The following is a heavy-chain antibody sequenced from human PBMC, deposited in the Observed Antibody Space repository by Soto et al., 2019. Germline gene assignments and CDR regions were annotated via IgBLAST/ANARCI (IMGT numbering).Heavy chain of an antibody. V-gene: IGHV4-30-4*01. CDR2: IYYSGST. CDR1: GGSISSGDYY. CDR3: ARDGIAAAGHFDY. Sequence: SETLSLTCTVSGGSISSGDYYWSWIRQPPGKGLERIGYIYYSGSTYYNPSLKSRVTISVDTSKNQFSLKLSSVTAADTAVYYCARDGIAAAGHFDYWGQGTLVTVSS. J-gene: IGHJ4*02. D-gene: IGHD6-13*01.